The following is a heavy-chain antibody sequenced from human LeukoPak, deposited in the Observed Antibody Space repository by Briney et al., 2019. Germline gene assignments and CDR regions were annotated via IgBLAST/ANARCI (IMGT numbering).Heavy chain of an antibody. Sequence: ASVKVSCKASGNTFTGYYMHWVRQAPGQGLEWMGWINPNSGGTNYAQKFQGRVTMTRDTSISTAYMELSRLRSDDTAVFYCARAGSSSRWVNDYWGQGTLVSVSS. D-gene: IGHD6-13*01. V-gene: IGHV1-2*02. CDR2: INPNSGGT. J-gene: IGHJ4*02. CDR3: ARAGSSSRWVNDY. CDR1: GNTFTGYY.